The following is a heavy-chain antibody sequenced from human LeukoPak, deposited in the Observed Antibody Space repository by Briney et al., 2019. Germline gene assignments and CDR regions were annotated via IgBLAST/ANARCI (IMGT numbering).Heavy chain of an antibody. Sequence: SSETLSLTCTVSGYSISSGYYWNWIRRYPGKGLEWIGYIFHSGATYYNPSLKSRVSISIDASMTHFSLRLTSVTAADTAVYYCARDFHGGWYFDLWGRGTQVIVSS. J-gene: IGHJ2*01. CDR3: ARDFHGGWYFDL. CDR2: IFHSGAT. D-gene: IGHD4-23*01. V-gene: IGHV4-31*03. CDR1: GYSISSGYY.